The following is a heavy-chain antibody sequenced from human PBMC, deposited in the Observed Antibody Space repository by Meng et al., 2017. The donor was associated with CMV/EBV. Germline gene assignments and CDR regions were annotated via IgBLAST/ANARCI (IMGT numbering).Heavy chain of an antibody. CDR3: ARVVGINIFGVLIPNWLDP. CDR1: GYTFTGYY. D-gene: IGHD3-3*02. J-gene: IGHJ5*02. Sequence: ASVKVSCKTSGYTFTGYYIHWVRQAPGQGLEWMGWINSNTGGTNSPQKFQGRVTMTRDTSISTASMELSRLRSDDTAMYYCARVVGINIFGVLIPNWLDPWGQGTLVTVSS. CDR2: INSNTGGT. V-gene: IGHV1-2*02.